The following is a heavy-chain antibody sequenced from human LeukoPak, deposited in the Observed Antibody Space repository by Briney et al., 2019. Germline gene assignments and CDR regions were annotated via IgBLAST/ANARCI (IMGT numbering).Heavy chain of an antibody. CDR1: GVTFSDYP. J-gene: IGHJ6*04. V-gene: IGHV1-69*06. Sequence: ASVKVSCKASGVTFSDYPISWVRQAPGPGREWMGGIVPRLGTADYAQQSQARVTITADMSTTTAYMELSSLRSDDTAIYYCAGGYGSGVMSPYGLDDWGTGTTVIVSS. CDR2: IVPRLGTA. D-gene: IGHD3-10*01. CDR3: AGGYGSGVMSPYGLDD.